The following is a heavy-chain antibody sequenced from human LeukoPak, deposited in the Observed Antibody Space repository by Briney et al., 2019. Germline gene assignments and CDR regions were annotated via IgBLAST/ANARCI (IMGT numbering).Heavy chain of an antibody. D-gene: IGHD4-17*01. CDR2: INPNSGGT. V-gene: IGHV1-2*06. CDR3: ARRNLMTTVTTRGSSFDY. J-gene: IGHJ4*02. Sequence: ASVKVSCKASGYTFTAYYIHWVRQAPGQGLEWMGRINPNSGGTNYAQKFQDRVTMTRDTSISTAYMELSRLRSEDTAVYYCARRNLMTTVTTRGSSFDYWGQGTLVTVSS. CDR1: GYTFTAYY.